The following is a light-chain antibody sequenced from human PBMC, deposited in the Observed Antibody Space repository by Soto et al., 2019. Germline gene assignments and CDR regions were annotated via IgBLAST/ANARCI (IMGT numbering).Light chain of an antibody. J-gene: IGKJ2*01. Sequence: EIVLTQSPGTLSLSPGERATLSCRASQSVSSTFFAWYQQKPGLPPRLLIYSTSSRASGVPDRFSGSGSGTDFTLTISRVEPEDSAVYYCLQYSPSPSYTFGQGTKLAIK. CDR3: LQYSPSPSYT. CDR1: QSVSSTF. V-gene: IGKV3-20*01. CDR2: STS.